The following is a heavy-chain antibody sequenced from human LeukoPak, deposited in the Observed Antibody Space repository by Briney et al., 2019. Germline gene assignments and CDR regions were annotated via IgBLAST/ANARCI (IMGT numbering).Heavy chain of an antibody. D-gene: IGHD2-8*01. CDR2: ISYDGSNK. J-gene: IGHJ4*02. V-gene: IGHV3-30*18. CDR1: GFTFSSYG. Sequence: PGRSLRVSCAASGFTFSSYGMHWVRQAPGKGLEWVAVISYDGSNKYYTDSVKGRFTISRDNSKNTLYLQMNSLRAEDTAVYYCAKDQGNGLDYWGQGTLVTVSS. CDR3: AKDQGNGLDY.